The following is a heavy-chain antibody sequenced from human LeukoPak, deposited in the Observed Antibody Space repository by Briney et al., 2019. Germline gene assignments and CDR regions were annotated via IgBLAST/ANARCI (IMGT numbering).Heavy chain of an antibody. J-gene: IGHJ5*02. D-gene: IGHD3-10*01. V-gene: IGHV1-2*02. Sequence: ASVKVSCKASGYTFTGYYMHWVRQAPGQGLEWMGWINPNSGGTNYAQKFQGRVTMTRDTSISTAYMELSRLRSDDTAVYYCARDLRNLWFGSPNWFDPWGQGTLVTVSS. CDR1: GYTFTGYY. CDR3: ARDLRNLWFGSPNWFDP. CDR2: INPNSGGT.